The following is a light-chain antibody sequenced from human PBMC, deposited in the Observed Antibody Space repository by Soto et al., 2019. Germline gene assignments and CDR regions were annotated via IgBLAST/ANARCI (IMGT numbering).Light chain of an antibody. Sequence: DIQLTQSPSTLPASVGDRVAITCRASQSTTTWLAWYQQKPGKAPKVLIYAASRLESGVPSRFSGSGSGTDFTLTISSLQPEDYATYYCQQSYSTPPRYTFGQGTKVDIK. CDR1: QSTTTW. CDR2: AAS. J-gene: IGKJ2*01. CDR3: QQSYSTPPRYT. V-gene: IGKV1-39*01.